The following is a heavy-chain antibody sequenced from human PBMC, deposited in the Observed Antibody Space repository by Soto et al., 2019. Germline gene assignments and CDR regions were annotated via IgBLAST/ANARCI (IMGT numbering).Heavy chain of an antibody. V-gene: IGHV1-3*01. CDR3: ARDASNYYGSGSYRADGVLGY. J-gene: IGHJ4*02. D-gene: IGHD3-10*01. CDR2: INAGNGNT. CDR1: GYTFTSYA. Sequence: ASVKVSCKASGYTFTSYAMHWVRQAPGQRLEWMGWINAGNGNTKYSQKFQGRVTITRDTSASTAYMELSSLRSEDTAVYYCARDASNYYGSGSYRADGVLGYWGQGTLVTVSS.